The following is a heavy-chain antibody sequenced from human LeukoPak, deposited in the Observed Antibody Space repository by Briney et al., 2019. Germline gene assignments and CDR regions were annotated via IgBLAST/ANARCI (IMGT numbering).Heavy chain of an antibody. J-gene: IGHJ4*02. CDR3: ARYSGYDEPFEY. CDR1: GHTFTAYY. V-gene: IGHV1-2*02. CDR2: INPNSGGT. D-gene: IGHD5-12*01. Sequence: GASVKVSYKASGHTFTAYYMHWVRQAPGQGLEWMGWINPNSGGTSYAQKFQGRVTMTRDTSVTTAYMELSRLRSDDTAVYYCARYSGYDEPFEYWGQGTLVTVSS.